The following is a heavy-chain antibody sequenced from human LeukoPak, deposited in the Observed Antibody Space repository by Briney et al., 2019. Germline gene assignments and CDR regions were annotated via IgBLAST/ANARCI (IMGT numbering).Heavy chain of an antibody. D-gene: IGHD6-13*01. Sequence: GGSLRLSCAASGFTFRSYAMSWVRQAPGKGLEWVSAITGSGASTYYADSVKGRFTISRDNSKNTLYLQMNSLRAEDTAVYYCATSSWAIYYFDYWGQGTLVTVSS. J-gene: IGHJ4*02. CDR2: ITGSGAST. CDR3: ATSSWAIYYFDY. CDR1: GFTFRSYA. V-gene: IGHV3-23*01.